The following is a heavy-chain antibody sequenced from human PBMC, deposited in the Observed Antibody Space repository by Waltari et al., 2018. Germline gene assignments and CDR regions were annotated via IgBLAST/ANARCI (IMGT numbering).Heavy chain of an antibody. D-gene: IGHD6-13*01. J-gene: IGHJ4*02. CDR2: ISWNSGSI. CDR1: GFTFDDYA. Sequence: EVQLVESGGGLVQPGRSLRLSCAASGFTFDDYAMHWVRQAPGKGLEGVSGISWNSGSIGYADSVKGRFTISRDNAKNSLYLQMNSLRAEDTALYYCAKDIAAAGYFDYWGQGTLVTVSS. CDR3: AKDIAAAGYFDY. V-gene: IGHV3-9*01.